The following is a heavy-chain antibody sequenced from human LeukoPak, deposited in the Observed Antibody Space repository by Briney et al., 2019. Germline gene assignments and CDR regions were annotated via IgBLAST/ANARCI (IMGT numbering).Heavy chain of an antibody. CDR3: AKLREWELPDLFDY. D-gene: IGHD1-26*01. CDR2: VSGRGDTT. CDR1: GFTFSNYG. V-gene: IGHV3-23*01. J-gene: IGHJ4*02. Sequence: GGSLRLSCAASGFTFSNYGMSWVRQAPGKGLEWVSAVSGRGDTTNYADSVKGRFTISRDNSKNTLYLQMNSLRAEETAVYYCAKLREWELPDLFDYWGQGTLVTVSS.